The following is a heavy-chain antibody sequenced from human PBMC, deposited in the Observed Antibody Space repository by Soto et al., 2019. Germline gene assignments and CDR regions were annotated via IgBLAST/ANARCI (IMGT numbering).Heavy chain of an antibody. CDR2: ISGSGGST. CDR3: AKHRPYCSSTSCSQRSYYFDY. J-gene: IGHJ4*02. V-gene: IGHV3-23*01. D-gene: IGHD2-2*01. Sequence: GGSLRLSCAASGFTFSSYAMSWVRQAPGKGLEWVSAISGSGGSTYYADSVKGRFTISRDNSKNTLYLQMNSLRAEDTAVYYCAKHRPYCSSTSCSQRSYYFDYWGQGTLVTVSS. CDR1: GFTFSSYA.